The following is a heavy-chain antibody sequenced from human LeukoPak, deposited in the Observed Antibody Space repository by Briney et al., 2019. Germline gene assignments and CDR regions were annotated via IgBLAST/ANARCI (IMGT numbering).Heavy chain of an antibody. CDR3: AKITVGGGSFDC. J-gene: IGHJ4*02. D-gene: IGHD6-19*01. CDR2: IFHTGST. V-gene: IGHV4-59*01. CDR1: GGSSSSYY. Sequence: SETLSLTCTVSGGSSSSYYWSWIRQPPGKGLEWTGYIFHTGSTNYNPSLKSRVSMSVDTSKNQFSLKLSSVTAADTAVYYCAKITVGGGSFDCWGQGTLVTVSS.